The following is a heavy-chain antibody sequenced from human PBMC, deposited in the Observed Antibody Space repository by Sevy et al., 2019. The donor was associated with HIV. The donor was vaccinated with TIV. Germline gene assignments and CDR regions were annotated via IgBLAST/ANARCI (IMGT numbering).Heavy chain of an antibody. D-gene: IGHD3-16*01. CDR1: GYTFKTYG. CDR2: ISAYSGDT. Sequence: ASVKVSCKTFGYTFKTYGISWVRQAPGQGLEWMGWISAYSGDTNFAQKFQGRVTMTTDTSTSTAYMELSSLRSDDTAVYFCARDKPQGVVISRGSMWGGVDYWGQGTVVTVSS. CDR3: ARDKPQGVVISRGSMWGGVDY. V-gene: IGHV1-18*01. J-gene: IGHJ4*02.